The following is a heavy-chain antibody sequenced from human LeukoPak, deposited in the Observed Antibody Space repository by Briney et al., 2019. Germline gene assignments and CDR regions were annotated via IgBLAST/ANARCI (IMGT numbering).Heavy chain of an antibody. Sequence: PGGSLRLSCAASGFTFSIYGTHWVRQAPGKGLEWVAVIANDGKTTYYADSVKGRFTISRDNSKNTLYLQMNSLRAEDTAVYYCTKEGLPSVSSWSAWFDPWGQGTLVTVSS. J-gene: IGHJ5*02. D-gene: IGHD3-10*01. V-gene: IGHV3-30*18. CDR2: IANDGKTT. CDR3: TKEGLPSVSSWSAWFDP. CDR1: GFTFSIYG.